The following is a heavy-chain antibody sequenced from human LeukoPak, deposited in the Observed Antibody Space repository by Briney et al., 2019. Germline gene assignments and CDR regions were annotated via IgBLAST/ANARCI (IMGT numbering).Heavy chain of an antibody. D-gene: IGHD3-3*01. V-gene: IGHV3-7*01. CDR3: ASVRYDFWSGYFY. CDR1: GFTFSSYW. Sequence: GGSLRLSCAASGFTFSSYWMSWVRQAPGKGLEWVANIKQDGSEKYYVDSVKGRFTISRDNAKNSLYLQMNSLRAEDTAVYYCASVRYDFWSGYFYWGQGTLVTVSS. J-gene: IGHJ4*02. CDR2: IKQDGSEK.